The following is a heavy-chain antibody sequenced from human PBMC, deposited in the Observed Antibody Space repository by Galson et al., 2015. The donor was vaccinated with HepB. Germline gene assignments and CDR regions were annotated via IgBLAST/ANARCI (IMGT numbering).Heavy chain of an antibody. CDR3: AREEAIAYGPFDY. V-gene: IGHV3-7*03. D-gene: IGHD3-16*01. CDR2: LNQDGSEK. CDR1: GFTFGRYW. Sequence: SLRLSCAVSGFTFGRYWMGWVRQAPGKGLGWVANLNQDGSEKQYVESAKGRFTISRDNAKNSLYLQMSGLRVDDTAVYYCAREEAIAYGPFDYWGQGTLVTVSP. J-gene: IGHJ4*02.